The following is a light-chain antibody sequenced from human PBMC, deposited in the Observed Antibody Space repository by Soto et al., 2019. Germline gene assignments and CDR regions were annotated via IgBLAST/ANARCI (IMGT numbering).Light chain of an antibody. CDR2: WAS. J-gene: IGKJ2*01. V-gene: IGKV4-1*01. CDR1: QSIKNY. CDR3: QQYYNNPRT. Sequence: DIQMTQSPSSLSASVGDRVTITCRASQSIKNYLNWYQQTQRQPPEMLLYWASARESGVPDRFSGSGSGTDFTLTINSLQAEDVEVYFCQQYYNNPRTFGQGTKVDIK.